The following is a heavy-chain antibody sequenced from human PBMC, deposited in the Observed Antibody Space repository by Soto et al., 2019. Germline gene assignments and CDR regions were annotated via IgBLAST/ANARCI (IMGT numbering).Heavy chain of an antibody. Sequence: GGSLRLSCAASEFTFSNYVMIWVRQAPGKGLVWVSVIYSGGSTYYADSVKGRFTISRHNSKNTLYLQMNSLRAEDTAVYYCARWGNPQVYSGYDYYYYYGIDVWGQGTTVTVSS. J-gene: IGHJ6*02. CDR3: ARWGNPQVYSGYDYYYYYGIDV. CDR2: IYSGGST. D-gene: IGHD5-12*01. CDR1: EFTFSNYV. V-gene: IGHV3-53*04.